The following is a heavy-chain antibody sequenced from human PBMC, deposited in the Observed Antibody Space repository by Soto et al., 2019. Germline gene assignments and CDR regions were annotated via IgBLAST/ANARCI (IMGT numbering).Heavy chain of an antibody. CDR3: AKDIEEGGSSGYYGMDV. D-gene: IGHD3-22*01. Sequence: LSLSCAASGFTFDDYAMHWVRQAPGKGLEWVSGISWNSGSIGYADSVKGRFTISRDNAKNSLYLQMNSLRAEDTALYYCAKDIEEGGSSGYYGMDVWGQGTTVTVSS. CDR2: ISWNSGSI. J-gene: IGHJ6*02. V-gene: IGHV3-9*01. CDR1: GFTFDDYA.